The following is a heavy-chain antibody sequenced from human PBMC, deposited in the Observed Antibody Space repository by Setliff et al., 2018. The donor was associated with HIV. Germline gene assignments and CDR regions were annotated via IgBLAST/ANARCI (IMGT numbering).Heavy chain of an antibody. CDR3: ARGRKDLTMVRVPNFDY. J-gene: IGHJ4*02. D-gene: IGHD3-10*01. CDR2: ISPSDGST. V-gene: IGHV1-46*01. Sequence: ASVKVSCKASGYTFTSYYMHWVRQAPGQGLEWMGIISPSDGSTNYAQKFLGRVTLTRDTSLNTSYMELTNLRSEDTAFYYCARGRKDLTMVRVPNFDYWGQGTLVTVSS. CDR1: GYTFTSYY.